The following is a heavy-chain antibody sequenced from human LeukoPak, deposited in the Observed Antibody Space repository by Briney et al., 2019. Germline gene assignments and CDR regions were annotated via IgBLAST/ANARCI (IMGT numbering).Heavy chain of an antibody. CDR1: GGSFSGYY. D-gene: IGHD3-22*01. Sequence: SETLSLTCAVYGGSFSGYYWSWIRQPPGKGLEWIGEINHSGSTNYSPSLKSRVTISVDTSKNQFSLKLSFVTAADTAVYYCAITFPTYYYDSSGYIVDYWGQGTLVTVSS. CDR2: INHSGST. V-gene: IGHV4-34*01. J-gene: IGHJ4*02. CDR3: AITFPTYYYDSSGYIVDY.